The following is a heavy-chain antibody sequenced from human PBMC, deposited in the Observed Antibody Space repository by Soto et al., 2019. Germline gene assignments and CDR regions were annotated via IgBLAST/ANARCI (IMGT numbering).Heavy chain of an antibody. CDR1: GFTFSRDW. D-gene: IGHD6-6*01. CDR2: INSDGTTT. Sequence: EVQLVESGGGLVQPGGSLRLSCAASGFTFSRDWMYWVRQVPRKGLVWVSRINSDGTTTSYADSVKGRFTISRDNAKNTLYVQMNSLRVEDTAVYYRAREYSSSPPYYYYGMDVWGQGTTVTVSS. CDR3: AREYSSSPPYYYYGMDV. V-gene: IGHV3-74*01. J-gene: IGHJ6*02.